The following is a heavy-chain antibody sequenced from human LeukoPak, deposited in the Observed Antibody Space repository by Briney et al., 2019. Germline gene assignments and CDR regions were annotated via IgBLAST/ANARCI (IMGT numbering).Heavy chain of an antibody. J-gene: IGHJ6*02. CDR1: GGAISSSSYY. Sequence: SETLSLTCTVSGGAISSSSYYWGWIRQPPGKGLEWIGSIFYSGSTYYNLSLKSRVTMSVDTSKNQFSLKLSSVTAADTAMYYCGRHQTMYYGMDVWGQGTAVTVSS. CDR3: GRHQTMYYGMDV. V-gene: IGHV4-39*01. CDR2: IFYSGST. D-gene: IGHD4/OR15-4a*01.